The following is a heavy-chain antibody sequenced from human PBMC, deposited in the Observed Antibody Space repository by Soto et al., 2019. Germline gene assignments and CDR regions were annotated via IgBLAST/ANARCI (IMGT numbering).Heavy chain of an antibody. Sequence: PSETLSLTCAVYGGSFSAYYWSWIRQSPGKGLEWIGEIHHSGSTNYKPSLKSRVTISVDTSKNQFSLELRSVTAADTAVYYCASYGSGSYYNGYYFDYWGQGTLVPSPQ. CDR2: IHHSGST. D-gene: IGHD3-10*01. CDR1: GGSFSAYY. CDR3: ASYGSGSYYNGYYFDY. J-gene: IGHJ4*02. V-gene: IGHV4-34*01.